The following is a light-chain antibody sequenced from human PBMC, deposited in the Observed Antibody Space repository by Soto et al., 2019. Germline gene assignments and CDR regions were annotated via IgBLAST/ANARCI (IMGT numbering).Light chain of an antibody. CDR3: QQYYSTPLT. V-gene: IGKV4-1*01. CDR2: WAS. Sequence: DIVMTQSPDSLAVSLGGRAPTNCKSSQSVLYSSNNKNYLAWYQQKPGQPPKLLIYWASTRESGVPDRFSGSGSGTDFTLTISSLQAEDVAVYYCQQYYSTPLTFGQGTRLEIK. J-gene: IGKJ5*01. CDR1: QSVLYSSNNKNY.